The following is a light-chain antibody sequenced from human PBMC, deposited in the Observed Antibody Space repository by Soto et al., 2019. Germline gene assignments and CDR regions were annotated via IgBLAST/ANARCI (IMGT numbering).Light chain of an antibody. CDR1: QSVSRY. Sequence: EIVLTQSPATLSLSPGERATLSCRASQSVSRYLAWYQQKPGQAPRLLIYDASNRATGIPARFSGSGSGTDFTLTISSLEPEDFAVYYCQQRNYWPLTFGGGTKVDIK. V-gene: IGKV3-11*01. J-gene: IGKJ4*01. CDR2: DAS. CDR3: QQRNYWPLT.